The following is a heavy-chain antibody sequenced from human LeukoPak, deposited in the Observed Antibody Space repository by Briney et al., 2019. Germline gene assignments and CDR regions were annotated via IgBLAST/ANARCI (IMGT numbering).Heavy chain of an antibody. D-gene: IGHD5-12*01. CDR2: ISSNGGNT. CDR3: IKDAGYSAYDSLDS. J-gene: IGHJ4*02. V-gene: IGHV3-64D*06. CDR1: GFTFRRYA. Sequence: GGSLRLSCSASGFTFRRYAMHWVRQAPGRGLEYISGISSNGGNTDHADSVKGRFTISRDNSKSTLYLQMSSLRPEDTAVYYCIKDAGYSAYDSLDSWGQGTLVTVSS.